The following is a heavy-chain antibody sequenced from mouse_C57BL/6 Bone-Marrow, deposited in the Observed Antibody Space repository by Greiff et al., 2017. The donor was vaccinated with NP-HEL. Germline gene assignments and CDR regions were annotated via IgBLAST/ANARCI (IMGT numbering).Heavy chain of an antibody. CDR1: GYSITSGYY. J-gene: IGHJ4*01. CDR3: ARGGPLYYDYLYAMDY. Sequence: ESGPGLVKPSQSLSLTCSVTGYSITSGYYWNWIRQFPGNKLEWMGYISYDGSNNYNPSLKNRISITRDTSKNQFFLKLNSVTTEDTATYYCARGGPLYYDYLYAMDYWGQGTSVTVSS. CDR2: ISYDGSN. D-gene: IGHD2-4*01. V-gene: IGHV3-6*01.